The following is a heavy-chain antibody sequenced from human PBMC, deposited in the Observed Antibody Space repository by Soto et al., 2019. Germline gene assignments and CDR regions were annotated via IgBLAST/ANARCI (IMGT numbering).Heavy chain of an antibody. V-gene: IGHV1-18*04. CDR1: GYTFANYG. D-gene: IGHD2-8*02. J-gene: IGHJ4*02. Sequence: GASVKVSCKASGYTFANYGISWVRQAPGQGLEWMGWISGNNGATNYAPKVQDRITMTLDTSTGVASIALRSLRSDDTAIYYCVRYLKYLPVTGNCFVFWGPGTLVTVSS. CDR2: ISGNNGAT. CDR3: VRYLKYLPVTGNCFVF.